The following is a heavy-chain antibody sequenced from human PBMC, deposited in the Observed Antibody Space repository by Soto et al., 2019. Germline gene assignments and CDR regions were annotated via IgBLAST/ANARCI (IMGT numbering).Heavy chain of an antibody. CDR3: ARGVSAGVDY. CDR1: GYSFTSLD. V-gene: IGHV1-8*01. D-gene: IGHD1-26*01. CDR2: MEPSTGRT. J-gene: IGHJ4*02. Sequence: ASVKVSCKASGYSFTSLDINWVRQTAGQGLEWMGWMEPSTGRTGYAQKFQGRVTMTRDTSINTAYMELTTLTSDGTAFYYCARGVSAGVDYWGQGTLVTVSS.